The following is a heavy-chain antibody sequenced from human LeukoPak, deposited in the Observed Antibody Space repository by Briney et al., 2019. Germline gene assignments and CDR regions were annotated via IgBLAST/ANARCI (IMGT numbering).Heavy chain of an antibody. D-gene: IGHD3-9*01. J-gene: IGHJ4*02. CDR2: INGDGRDK. CDR3: ARGVDSAIDW. Sequence: GGSLRLSXAASGFTFSSYWMNWVRQAPGKGLEWVANINGDGRDKYYVGSVRGRFTISRDNADNALYLQMNSLRGYDTALYYCARGVDSAIDWWGQGTLVTVSS. V-gene: IGHV3-7*01. CDR1: GFTFSSYW.